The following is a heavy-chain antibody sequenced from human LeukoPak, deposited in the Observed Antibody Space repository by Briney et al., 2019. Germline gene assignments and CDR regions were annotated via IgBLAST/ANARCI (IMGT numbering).Heavy chain of an antibody. CDR2: INHSGST. CDR3: AGGINSGSYWWVHYFDY. J-gene: IGHJ4*02. V-gene: IGHV4-34*01. Sequence: SETLSLTCAVYGGSFSGYYWSWIRQPPGKGLEWIGEINHSGSTNYNPSLKSRVTISVDTSKNQFSLKLSSVTAADTAVYSCAGGINSGSYWWVHYFDYWGQGTLVTVSS. D-gene: IGHD1-26*01. CDR1: GGSFSGYY.